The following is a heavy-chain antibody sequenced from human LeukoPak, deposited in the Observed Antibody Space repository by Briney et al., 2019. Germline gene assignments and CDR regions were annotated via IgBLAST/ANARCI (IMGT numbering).Heavy chain of an antibody. J-gene: IGHJ4*02. V-gene: IGHV3-7*01. CDR1: GFTFSSYW. CDR2: IKQDGSEK. Sequence: GGSLRLSCAASGFTFSSYWMSWVRQAPGKGLEWVANIKQDGSEKYYVDSVKGRFTISRDNAKNSLFLQMNSLRAEDTAVYYCARDRGLGSNAWYFPLDFWGQETLVTVSS. D-gene: IGHD6-13*01. CDR3: ARDRGLGSNAWYFPLDF.